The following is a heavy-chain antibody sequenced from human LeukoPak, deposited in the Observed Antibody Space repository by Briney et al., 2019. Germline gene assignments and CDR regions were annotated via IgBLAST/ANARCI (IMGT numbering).Heavy chain of an antibody. Sequence: ASVKVSCKASGYTFTSYGISWVRQAPGQGLERMGWISAYNGNTNYAQKLQGRVTMTTDTSTSTAYMELRSLRSDDTAVYYCARDKIAAAGQVGDAFDIWGQGTMVTVSS. V-gene: IGHV1-18*01. CDR2: ISAYNGNT. CDR1: GYTFTSYG. D-gene: IGHD6-13*01. J-gene: IGHJ3*02. CDR3: ARDKIAAAGQVGDAFDI.